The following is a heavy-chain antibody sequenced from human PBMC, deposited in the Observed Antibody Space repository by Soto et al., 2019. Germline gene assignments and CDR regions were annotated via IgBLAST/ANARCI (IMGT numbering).Heavy chain of an antibody. CDR2: IIPIFGTA. CDR3: AIYSGSLDYYGMDV. CDR1: GGTFSSYA. V-gene: IGHV1-69*13. J-gene: IGHJ6*02. Sequence: SVKVSCKASGGTFSSYAISWVRQAPGQGLEWMGGIIPIFGTANYAQKFQGRVTITADESTSTAYMELSSLRSEDTAVYYCAIYSGSLDYYGMDVWGQGATVTVSS. D-gene: IGHD1-26*01.